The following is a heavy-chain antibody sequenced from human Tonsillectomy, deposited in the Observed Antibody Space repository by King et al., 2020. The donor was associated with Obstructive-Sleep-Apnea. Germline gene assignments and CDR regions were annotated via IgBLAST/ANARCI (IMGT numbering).Heavy chain of an antibody. CDR1: GFTFSDYY. CDR2: IISSSSYT. CDR3: ARAPMTTVTNSDY. Sequence: VQLVESGGGLVKPGGSLRLSCAASGFTFSDYYMSWIRQAPGKGLEWVSYIISSSSYTNYADSVKGRFTISRDNAKNSLYLKMNSLRAEDTAVYYCARAPMTTVTNSDYWGQGTLVTVSS. V-gene: IGHV3-11*06. D-gene: IGHD4-17*01. J-gene: IGHJ4*02.